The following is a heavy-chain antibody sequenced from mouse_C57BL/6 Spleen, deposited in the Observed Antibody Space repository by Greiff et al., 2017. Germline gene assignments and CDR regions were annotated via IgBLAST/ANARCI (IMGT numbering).Heavy chain of an antibody. CDR2: IYPGSGST. J-gene: IGHJ3*01. D-gene: IGHD1-1*01. CDR1: GYTFTSYW. V-gene: IGHV1-55*01. Sequence: QVQLKQSGAELVKPGASVKMSCKASGYTFTSYWITWVKQRPGQGLEWIGDIYPGSGSTNYNEKFKSKATLTVDTSSSTAYMQLSSLTSEDSAVYYCARPYYYGSSLAWFAYWGQGTLVTVSA. CDR3: ARPYYYGSSLAWFAY.